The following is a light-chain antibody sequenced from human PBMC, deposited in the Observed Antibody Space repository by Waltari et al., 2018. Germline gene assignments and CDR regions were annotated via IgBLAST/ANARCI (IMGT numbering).Light chain of an antibody. J-gene: IGKJ2*01. Sequence: IKMTKSPSTSSSSVGARATTSCRASQNVGTWLAWYQQKPGKAPKLMIYMASSLESGVPSRFSGSVSGTEFTLTFSSLQPDDFATYYCQQYSSFSTFGQGTKV. V-gene: IGKV1-5*03. CDR3: QQYSSFST. CDR2: MAS. CDR1: QNVGTW.